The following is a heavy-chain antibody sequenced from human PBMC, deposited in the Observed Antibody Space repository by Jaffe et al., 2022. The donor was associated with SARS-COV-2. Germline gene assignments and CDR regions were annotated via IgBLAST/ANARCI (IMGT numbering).Heavy chain of an antibody. D-gene: IGHD3-16*01. Sequence: QDHLVQSGAEVKKPGASVKVSCKAAGYTFTNYGISWVRQAPGQGLEWMGWISGYNGNTNYAQKFQGRVTMTTDTFRNTAYMELRRLRSDDTAVYYCARDSWSYVEDYYYGMDVWGQGTTVTVSS. J-gene: IGHJ6*02. V-gene: IGHV1-18*01. CDR2: ISGYNGNT. CDR1: GYTFTNYG. CDR3: ARDSWSYVEDYYYGMDV.